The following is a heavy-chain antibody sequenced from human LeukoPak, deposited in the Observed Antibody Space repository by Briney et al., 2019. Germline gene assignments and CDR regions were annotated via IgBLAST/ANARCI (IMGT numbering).Heavy chain of an antibody. Sequence: GGSLRLSCAASGFTFSSYSMNWVRQAPGKGLEWVSSISSSSSYIYYADSVKGRFTISRDNAKNSLYLQMNSLRAEGTAVYYCARDYYYDSSGYSKITWGQGTLVTVSS. CDR1: GFTFSSYS. CDR2: ISSSSSYI. J-gene: IGHJ5*02. D-gene: IGHD3-22*01. V-gene: IGHV3-21*01. CDR3: ARDYYYDSSGYSKIT.